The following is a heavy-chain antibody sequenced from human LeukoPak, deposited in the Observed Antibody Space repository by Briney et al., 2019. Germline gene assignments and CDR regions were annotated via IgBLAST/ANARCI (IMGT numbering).Heavy chain of an antibody. Sequence: SQTLSLTCTVSGGSISSGGYYWSWIHQHPGKGLEWIGYIYYSGSTYYNPSLKSRVTISVDTSKNQFSLKLSSVTAADTAVYCCARESDCSSTSCYADYWGQGTLVTVSS. CDR1: GGSISSGGYY. D-gene: IGHD2-2*01. V-gene: IGHV4-31*03. CDR2: IYYSGST. J-gene: IGHJ4*02. CDR3: ARESDCSSTSCYADY.